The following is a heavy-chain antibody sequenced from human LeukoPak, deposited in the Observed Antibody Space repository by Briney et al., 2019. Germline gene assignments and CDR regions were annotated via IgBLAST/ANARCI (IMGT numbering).Heavy chain of an antibody. D-gene: IGHD4-11*01. CDR1: GYTFTAYY. CDR3: ARSRFQGNYGPRPLLGY. J-gene: IGHJ4*02. CDR2: INPNTGDT. Sequence: ASVKVSCKASGYTFTAYYIHWVRQAPGQGLEWMGCINPNTGDTNYAQNFQGRVTMTRDTSISTAYMELSRLRSDDTAVYYCARSRFQGNYGPRPLLGYWGQGTLVTVSS. V-gene: IGHV1-2*02.